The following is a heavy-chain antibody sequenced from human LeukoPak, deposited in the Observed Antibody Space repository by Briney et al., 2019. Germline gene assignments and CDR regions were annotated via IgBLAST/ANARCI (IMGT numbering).Heavy chain of an antibody. J-gene: IGHJ4*02. V-gene: IGHV3-21*01. CDR3: ARDLESSGSYSY. Sequence: GGSLRLSCAASGFTFSSYSMNWVRQAPGKGLEWVSSISSSSSYIYYADSVKGRFTISRDNAKNSLYPQMNSLRAEDTAVYYCARDLESSGSYSYWGQGTLVTVSS. CDR1: GFTFSSYS. CDR2: ISSSSSYI. D-gene: IGHD1-26*01.